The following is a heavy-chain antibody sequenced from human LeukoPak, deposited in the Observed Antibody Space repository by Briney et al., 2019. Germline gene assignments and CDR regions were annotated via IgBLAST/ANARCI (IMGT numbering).Heavy chain of an antibody. V-gene: IGHV1-18*01. CDR1: GYTFTSYG. Sequence: ASVKVSCKASGYTFTSYGISWVRQAPGQGLEWMGWISAYNGNTDYAQKLQGRVTMTTDTSTSTAYMELSRLTSDDTAVYCCARHPYSGSYHFDYWGQGTLVTVSS. CDR2: ISAYNGNT. D-gene: IGHD1-26*01. J-gene: IGHJ4*02. CDR3: ARHPYSGSYHFDY.